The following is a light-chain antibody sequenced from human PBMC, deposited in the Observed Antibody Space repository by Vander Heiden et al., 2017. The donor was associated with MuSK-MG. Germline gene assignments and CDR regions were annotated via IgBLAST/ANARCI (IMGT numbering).Light chain of an antibody. V-gene: IGLV2-14*01. CDR1: SSNVGGYNY. CDR3: SSYTSSSTNYV. CDR2: DVS. Sequence: QSPLPQPASVSGSPGQSITISCTGSSSNVGGYNYVSWYQQHPGKAPKLMIYDVSNRPSGVSNRFSGSKSGNTASLTISGLQAEDEADYYCSSYTSSSTNYVFGTGTKVTVL. J-gene: IGLJ1*01.